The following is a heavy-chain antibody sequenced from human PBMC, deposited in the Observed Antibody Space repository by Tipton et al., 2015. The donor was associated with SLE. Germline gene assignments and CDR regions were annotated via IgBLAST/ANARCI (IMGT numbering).Heavy chain of an antibody. CDR3: ARGGTGSGTGAFDI. Sequence: QLVQSGPEVKKPGASVKVSCKASGYTFTSYGISWVRQAPGQGLEWMGWISAYNGNTNYAQKFQGRVTMTRNTSISTAYMELSSLSSDDTAVYYCARGGTGSGTGAFDIWGQGTMVTVSS. CDR2: ISAYNGNT. V-gene: IGHV1-18*01. CDR1: GYTFTSYG. J-gene: IGHJ3*02. D-gene: IGHD3-10*01.